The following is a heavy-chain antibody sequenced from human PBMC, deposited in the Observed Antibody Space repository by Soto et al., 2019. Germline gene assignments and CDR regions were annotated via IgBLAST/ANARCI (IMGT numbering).Heavy chain of an antibody. CDR2: IYKSTTT. Sequence: EMGITSETLSLTCSVSGDSISTVDYFWAWIRQPPGQALEYIGYIYKSTTTYYNPSFESRVAISLDTSKSQFSLTVTSVTAADTAVYFCARGRYCLTGRCFPNWFDSWGQGTLVTVS. D-gene: IGHD2-15*01. CDR1: GDSISTVDYF. CDR3: ARGRYCLTGRCFPNWFDS. J-gene: IGHJ5*01. V-gene: IGHV4-30-4*01.